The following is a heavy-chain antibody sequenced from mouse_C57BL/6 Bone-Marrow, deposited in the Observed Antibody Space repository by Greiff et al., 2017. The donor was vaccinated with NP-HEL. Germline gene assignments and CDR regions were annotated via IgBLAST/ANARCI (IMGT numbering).Heavy chain of an antibody. J-gene: IGHJ2*01. D-gene: IGHD1-1*01. CDR3: AMAHYYGSPYFDY. V-gene: IGHV1-55*01. CDR2: LYPGSGST. CDR1: GYTFTSYW. Sequence: VQLQQPGAELVKPGASVKMSCKASGYTFTSYWITWVKQRPGQGLEWIGDLYPGSGSTNYNEKFKSKATLTVDTSSSTAYMQLSSLTSEDSAVYYCAMAHYYGSPYFDYWGQGTTLTVSS.